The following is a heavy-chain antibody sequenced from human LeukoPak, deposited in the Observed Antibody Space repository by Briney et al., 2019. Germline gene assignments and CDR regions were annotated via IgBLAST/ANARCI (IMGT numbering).Heavy chain of an antibody. CDR2: IYYSGNT. Sequence: PSETLSLTCTVSGGSISSYYWTWIRQPPGKGLEWIGYIYYSGNTKYNPSLKSRVTISVDTSKNQFSLKMNAVTAADTAVYYCARTNRHCYGSGSNLTPWPVGMDVWGQGTTVTVSS. J-gene: IGHJ6*02. D-gene: IGHD3-10*01. CDR1: GGSISSYY. CDR3: ARTNRHCYGSGSNLTPWPVGMDV. V-gene: IGHV4-59*01.